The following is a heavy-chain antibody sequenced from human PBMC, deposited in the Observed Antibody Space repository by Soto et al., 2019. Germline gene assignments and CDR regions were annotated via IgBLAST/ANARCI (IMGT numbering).Heavy chain of an antibody. V-gene: IGHV1-2*06. CDR3: AREKQLGDNYYGMDV. J-gene: IGHJ6*02. CDR1: GYTFIGYY. CDR2: INPNSGST. D-gene: IGHD6-6*01. Sequence: GASVKVSCKASGYTFIGYYLHWVRQAPGQGFEWVGRINPNSGSTVYAQRFQGRATMTRDMPTSTVFMDLSRLTSDDTAIYYCAREKQLGDNYYGMDVWGQGTTVTVSS.